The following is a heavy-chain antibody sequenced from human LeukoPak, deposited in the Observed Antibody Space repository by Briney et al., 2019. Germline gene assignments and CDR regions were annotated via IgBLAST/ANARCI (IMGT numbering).Heavy chain of an antibody. CDR1: GGSFSGYY. J-gene: IGHJ6*03. D-gene: IGHD1-1*01. Sequence: SESLSLTCAVYGGSFSGYYWSWIRQPPGKGLEWIGEINHSGSTNYNPSLKSRVTISVDTSKNQFSLKLSSVTAADTAVYYCARQFPGYYYMDVWGKGTTVTVSS. CDR3: ARQFPGYYYMDV. CDR2: INHSGST. V-gene: IGHV4-34*01.